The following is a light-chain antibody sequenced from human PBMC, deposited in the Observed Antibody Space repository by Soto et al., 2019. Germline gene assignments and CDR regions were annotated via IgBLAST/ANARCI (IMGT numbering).Light chain of an antibody. CDR3: QQYNGYSRT. CDR2: KAS. CDR1: QSINNW. V-gene: IGKV1-5*03. Sequence: DIQVTQSPSTLSASVGDRVTITCRASQSINNWLAWYQQKPGKAPKLLIFKASSLEFGVPSRFSGSGSGTEFTLTISCLQPDDFATYYCQQYNGYSRTFGQGTKVEIK. J-gene: IGKJ1*01.